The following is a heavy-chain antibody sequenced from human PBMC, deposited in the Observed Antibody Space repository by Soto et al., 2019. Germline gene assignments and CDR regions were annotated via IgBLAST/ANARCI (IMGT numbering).Heavy chain of an antibody. J-gene: IGHJ4*02. CDR2: INWSGGST. CDR3: ARTSYDSSGYYLDY. Sequence: GGSLRLSCAASGFTFDDYGMSWVRQAPGKGLEWVSGINWSGGSTGYADSVKGRFTISRDNAKNSLYRQMNSLRAEDTALYYCARTSYDSSGYYLDYWGQGTLVTVSS. D-gene: IGHD3-22*01. V-gene: IGHV3-20*04. CDR1: GFTFDDYG.